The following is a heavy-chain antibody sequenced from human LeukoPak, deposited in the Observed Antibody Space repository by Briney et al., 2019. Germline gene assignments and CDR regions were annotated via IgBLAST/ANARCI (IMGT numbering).Heavy chain of an antibody. D-gene: IGHD2-2*01. CDR3: AKGGKGVSAVYFDY. V-gene: IGHV3-23*01. CDR1: GFTFSSFA. J-gene: IGHJ4*02. Sequence: GGSLRLSCGASGFTFSSFAMSWVRQAPGKGLEWVSNVSGSGGSTHYADSVKGRFTISRDNSKNTLYLQMNNLRAEDTAVYYCAKGGKGVSAVYFDYWGQGTLVTVSS. CDR2: VSGSGGST.